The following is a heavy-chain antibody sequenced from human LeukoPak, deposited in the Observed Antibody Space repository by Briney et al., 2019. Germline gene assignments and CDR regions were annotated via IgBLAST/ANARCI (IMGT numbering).Heavy chain of an antibody. CDR3: VNGSGSPYNHYFDY. CDR1: GGSISSGGYY. D-gene: IGHD3-10*01. J-gene: IGHJ4*02. V-gene: IGHV4-31*03. CDR2: IYYSGST. Sequence: SETLSLTCTVSGGSISSGGYYWSWIRQHPGKGLEWIGYIYYSGSTYYNPSLKSRVTISVDTSKNQFSLKLSSVTAADTAVYYCVNGSGSPYNHYFDYWGQGTLVTVSS.